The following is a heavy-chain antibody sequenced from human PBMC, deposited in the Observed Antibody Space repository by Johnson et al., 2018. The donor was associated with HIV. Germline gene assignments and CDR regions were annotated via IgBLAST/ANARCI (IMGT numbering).Heavy chain of an antibody. D-gene: IGHD5-12*01. CDR1: GFTFRSYG. Sequence: QMQLVESGGGVVQPGRSLRLSCAVSGFTFRSYGVHWVRQAPGKGLEWVAFIWHDGSNKYYADSVKDRFTISRDNSKNTLYLQMNSLRAEDTAVYYCAKDFGYPRPRDAFDIWGQGTMVTVSS. V-gene: IGHV3-33*06. J-gene: IGHJ3*02. CDR2: IWHDGSNK. CDR3: AKDFGYPRPRDAFDI.